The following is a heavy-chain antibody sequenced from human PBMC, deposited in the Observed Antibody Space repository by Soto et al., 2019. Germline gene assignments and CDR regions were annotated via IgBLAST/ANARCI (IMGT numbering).Heavy chain of an antibody. CDR1: GFTFTSYA. CDR3: AKDRETAWFPDF. D-gene: IGHD3-10*01. V-gene: IGHV3-23*01. CDR2: ISGGDT. Sequence: GGSLRLSCAASGFTFTSYALSWVRQAPGKGLEWVSTISGGDTYYADFVKGRFTISRDISKNTLYLQMDGLRAEDTAIYYCAKDRETAWFPDFWGQGALVTVPS. J-gene: IGHJ4*02.